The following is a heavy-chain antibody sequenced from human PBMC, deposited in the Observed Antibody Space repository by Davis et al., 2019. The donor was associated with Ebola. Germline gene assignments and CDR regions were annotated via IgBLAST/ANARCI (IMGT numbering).Heavy chain of an antibody. CDR3: ARLPLYSGSYFSFDS. J-gene: IGHJ4*02. CDR2: ISAYNGHT. CDR1: GYTFNSHG. Sequence: ASVKVSCKASGYTFNSHGISWVRQAPGQGLEWMAWISAYNGHTNYAQKFQGRLTLTTDTSTSTVYMELRSLTSDDTAKYYCARLPLYSGSYFSFDSWGQGTQVTVSS. V-gene: IGHV1-18*01. D-gene: IGHD1-26*01.